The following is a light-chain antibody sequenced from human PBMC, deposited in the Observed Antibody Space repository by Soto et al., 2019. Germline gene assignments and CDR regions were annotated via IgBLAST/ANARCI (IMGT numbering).Light chain of an antibody. CDR2: AAS. CDR3: QQYNKWPLT. CDR1: QSVSGN. V-gene: IGKV3-15*01. J-gene: IGKJ4*01. Sequence: EIEMTQSPATLSVSPGERATLSCRASQSVSGNLAWYQQKPGQAPSLLIYAASTRATGISARFSGSGSGTDFTLTISSLQSEDFAIYYCQQYNKWPLTFGGGTKVEIK.